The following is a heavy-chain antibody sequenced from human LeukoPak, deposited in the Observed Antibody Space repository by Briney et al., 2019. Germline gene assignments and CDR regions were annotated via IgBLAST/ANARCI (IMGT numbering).Heavy chain of an antibody. CDR2: IYYSGST. J-gene: IGHJ3*02. D-gene: IGHD3-22*01. Sequence: SETLSLTCTVSGGSISSYYWSWIRQPPGKGLEWIGYIYYSGSTNYNPSLKSRVTISVDTSKNQFSLKLSSVTAADTAVYYCARDTYYYDISGYPWAFDIWGQGTMVTVSS. V-gene: IGHV4-59*01. CDR1: GGSISSYY. CDR3: ARDTYYYDISGYPWAFDI.